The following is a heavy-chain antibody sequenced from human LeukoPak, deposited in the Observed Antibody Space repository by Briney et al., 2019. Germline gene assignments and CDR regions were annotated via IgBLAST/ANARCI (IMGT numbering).Heavy chain of an antibody. CDR2: ITSSGATI. J-gene: IGHJ6*03. V-gene: IGHV3-11*04. D-gene: IGHD4-11*01. CDR1: GFTFSDYS. Sequence: GGSLRLSCAASGFTFSDYSMSWIRQAPGKGLEWISYITSSGATIYYADSVKGRFTISRDNAKNSLYLQMNSLRAEDTAVYYCARSQWSSDYSNYPYYYYYYMDVWGKGTTVTVSS. CDR3: ARSQWSSDYSNYPYYYYYYMDV.